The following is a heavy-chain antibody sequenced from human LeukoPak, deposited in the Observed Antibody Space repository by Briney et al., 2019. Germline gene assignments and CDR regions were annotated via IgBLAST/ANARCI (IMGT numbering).Heavy chain of an antibody. Sequence: GGSLRLSCAASGFTFSSYAMSWVRQAPGKGLEWVAVISYDGSNKYYADSVKGRFTISRDNSKNTLYLQMNSLRAEDTAVYYCAKGRAWYYYDSRSGPPFDYWGQGTLVTVSS. CDR3: AKGRAWYYYDSRSGPPFDY. D-gene: IGHD3-22*01. V-gene: IGHV3-30*18. CDR1: GFTFSSYA. J-gene: IGHJ4*02. CDR2: ISYDGSNK.